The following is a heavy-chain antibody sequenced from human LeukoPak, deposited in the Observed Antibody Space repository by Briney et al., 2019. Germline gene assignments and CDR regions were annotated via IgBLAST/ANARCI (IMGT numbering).Heavy chain of an antibody. V-gene: IGHV1-8*01. J-gene: IGHJ6*03. D-gene: IGHD6-19*01. Sequence: ASVKVSCVASGYTFASYDINWVRQATGQGLEWLGWMNPNSGNTGYAQKFQGRVTMTRNTSISTAYMELSSLRSEDTAVYYCASVAGVAVAGNLYYYMDVWGKGTTVTVSS. CDR3: ASVAGVAVAGNLYYYMDV. CDR2: MNPNSGNT. CDR1: GYTFASYD.